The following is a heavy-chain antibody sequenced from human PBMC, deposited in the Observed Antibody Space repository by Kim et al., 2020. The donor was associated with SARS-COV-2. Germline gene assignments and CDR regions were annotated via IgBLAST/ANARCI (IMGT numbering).Heavy chain of an antibody. J-gene: IGHJ6*01. Sequence: GGSLRLSCAASGFTFSSYSMNWVRQAPGKGLEWVSSISSSSSYIYYADSVKGRFTISRDNAQNSLYLQMNSLRAEDMPVYYCARNRRLCFGGLLGIAVAGHLQKNYCGMDVWGQGTTVTVSS. D-gene: IGHD6-19*01. CDR2: ISSSSSYI. CDR1: GFTFSSYS. CDR3: ARNRRLCFGGLLGIAVAGHLQKNYCGMDV. V-gene: IGHV3-21*01.